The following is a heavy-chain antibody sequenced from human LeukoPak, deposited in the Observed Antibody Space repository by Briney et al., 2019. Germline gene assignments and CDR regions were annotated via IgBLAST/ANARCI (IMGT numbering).Heavy chain of an antibody. J-gene: IGHJ4*02. CDR3: ARGRGIAARFRFDY. D-gene: IGHD6-6*01. CDR1: GGTFSSHA. CDR2: IIPIFGTA. Sequence: GASVKVSCKASGGTFSSHAISWVRQAPGQGLEWMGGIIPIFGTANYAQKFQGRVTITTDESTSTAYMELSRLRSEDTAVYYCARGRGIAARFRFDYWGQGTLVTVSS. V-gene: IGHV1-69*05.